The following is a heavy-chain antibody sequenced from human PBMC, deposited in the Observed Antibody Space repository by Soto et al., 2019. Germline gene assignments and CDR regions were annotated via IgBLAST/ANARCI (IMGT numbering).Heavy chain of an antibody. V-gene: IGHV4-39*01. CDR2: VYYTGSA. D-gene: IGHD3-16*01. J-gene: IGHJ5*02. CDR1: GGSISSTNHY. Sequence: QLQLQESGPGLVKPSETLSLTCTVSGGSISSTNHYWGWIRQPPGKGLEWFGSVYYTGSAHYNPSLESRVTISVDTSQKQFSLKLKSVTAADTAIYYCARLDGGSDGDWFDPWGQGILVTVSS. CDR3: ARLDGGSDGDWFDP.